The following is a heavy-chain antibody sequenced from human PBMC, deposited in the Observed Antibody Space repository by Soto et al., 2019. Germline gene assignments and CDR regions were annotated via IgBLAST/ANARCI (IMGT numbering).Heavy chain of an antibody. CDR3: ARDPWDIVVVPAAVYGMDV. CDR2: ISYDGSNK. D-gene: IGHD2-2*01. V-gene: IGHV3-30-3*01. J-gene: IGHJ6*02. CDR1: GFNLRDHY. Sequence: GGSLRLSCAASGFNLRDHYMTWIRQAPGKGLEWVAVISYDGSNKYYADSVKGRFTISRDNSKNTLYLQMNSLRAEDTAVYYCARDPWDIVVVPAAVYGMDVWGQGTTVTVSS.